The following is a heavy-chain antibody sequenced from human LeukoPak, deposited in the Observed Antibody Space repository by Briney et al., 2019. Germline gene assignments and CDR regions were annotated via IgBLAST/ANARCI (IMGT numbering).Heavy chain of an antibody. CDR1: GYTFTSYD. V-gene: IGHV1-8*03. CDR3: AREGGYYGSGVHRES. D-gene: IGHD3-10*01. CDR2: MNPNSGNT. J-gene: IGHJ4*02. Sequence: ASVKVSCKASGYTFTSYDINWVRQATGQGLEWMGWMNPNSGNTGYAQKFQGRVTITRNTSMSTAYMELSSLRSEDTAVYYCAREGGYYGSGVHRESWGQGTLVTVSS.